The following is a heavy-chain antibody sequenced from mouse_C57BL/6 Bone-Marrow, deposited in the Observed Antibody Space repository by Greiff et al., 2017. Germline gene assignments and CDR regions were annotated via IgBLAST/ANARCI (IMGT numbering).Heavy chain of an antibody. J-gene: IGHJ2*01. CDR2: IDPENGDT. CDR1: GFNIKDDY. CDR3: TWDYCSSLDY. Sequence: VQLQQSGAELVRPGASVKLSCTASGFNIKDDYMHWVKQRPEQGLEWIGWIDPENGDTEYASKFQGKATITADTSSNTAYLQLSSLTSEDTAVYYCTWDYCSSLDYWGQGTTLTVSS. D-gene: IGHD1-1*01. V-gene: IGHV14-4*01.